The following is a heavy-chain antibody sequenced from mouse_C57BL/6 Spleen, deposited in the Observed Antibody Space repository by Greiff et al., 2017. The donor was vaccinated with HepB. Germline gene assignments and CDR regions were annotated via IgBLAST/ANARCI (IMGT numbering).Heavy chain of an antibody. CDR1: GFNIKDDY. V-gene: IGHV14-4*01. D-gene: IGHD2-10*02. CDR3: TTEGYGNYYFDY. CDR2: IDPENGDT. Sequence: EVQLQQSGAELVRPGASVKLSCTASGFNIKDDYMHWVKQRPEQGLEWIGWIDPENGDTEYASKFQGKATITADTSSNTAYLQLSSLTSEDTAVYYCTTEGYGNYYFDYWGQGTTLTVSS. J-gene: IGHJ2*01.